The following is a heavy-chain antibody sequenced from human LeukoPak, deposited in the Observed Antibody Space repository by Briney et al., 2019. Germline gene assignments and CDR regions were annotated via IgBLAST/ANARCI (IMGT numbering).Heavy chain of an antibody. V-gene: IGHV4-59*12. D-gene: IGHD2-15*01. CDR3: ARGRRRLVVVAATVFDY. J-gene: IGHJ4*02. CDR2: IYYSAST. CDR1: GGSISSYY. Sequence: SETLSLTCTVSGGSISSYYWSWIRQPPGKGLEWIGYIYYSASTNYNPSLKSRVTISVDTSKNQFSLKLSSVTAADTAVYYCARGRRRLVVVAATVFDYWGQGTLVTVSS.